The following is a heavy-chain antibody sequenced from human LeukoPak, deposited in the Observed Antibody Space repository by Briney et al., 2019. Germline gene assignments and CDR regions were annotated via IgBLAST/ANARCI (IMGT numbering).Heavy chain of an antibody. Sequence: SETLSLTCTVSGGSISNYYWSWIRQPPGKGLEWIGYIYYSGGTNYNPSLKSRVTISVDTSKNQFSLKLRSVTAADTAVYYCARAAATTTSFDYWGQGTLVTVSS. J-gene: IGHJ4*02. CDR1: GGSISNYY. CDR2: IYYSGGT. D-gene: IGHD1-26*01. V-gene: IGHV4-59*01. CDR3: ARAAATTTSFDY.